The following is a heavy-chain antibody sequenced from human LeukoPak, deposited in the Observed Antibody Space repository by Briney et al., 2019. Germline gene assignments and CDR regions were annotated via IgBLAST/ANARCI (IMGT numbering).Heavy chain of an antibody. CDR3: ARDLVKYYYDSSGYYFDY. CDR2: ISYDGSNK. D-gene: IGHD3-22*01. J-gene: IGHJ4*02. Sequence: SCKASGGTFSSYAMHWVRQAPGKGLEWVAVISYDGSNKYYADSVKGRFTISRDNSKNTLYLQMNSLRAEDTAVYYCARDLVKYYYDSSGYYFDYWGQGTLVTVSS. CDR1: GGTFSSYA. V-gene: IGHV3-30-3*01.